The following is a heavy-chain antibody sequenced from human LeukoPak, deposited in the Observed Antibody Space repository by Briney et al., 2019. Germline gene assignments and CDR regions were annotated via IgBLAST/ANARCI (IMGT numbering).Heavy chain of an antibody. V-gene: IGHV5-51*01. CDR2: IYPGDTEK. D-gene: IGHD5-18*01. Sequence: GGSLKISCKGSGYRFTSYWIAWVRQMPGKGLEWMGIIYPGDTEKRYSPSFQGQVTISVDKSITTAYLQWSSLQASDTAIYYCARRGGGGYSYGYDYFDYWGQGTLVTVAS. CDR1: GYRFTSYW. CDR3: ARRGGGGYSYGYDYFDY. J-gene: IGHJ4*02.